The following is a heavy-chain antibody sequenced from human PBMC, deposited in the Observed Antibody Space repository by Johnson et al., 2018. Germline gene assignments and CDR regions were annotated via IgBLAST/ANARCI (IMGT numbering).Heavy chain of an antibody. Sequence: VQLVESGGGLVQPGESLKLSCAASGFTFSGSAMHWVRQASGKGLEWVGRIRSKANTYATSYAAAVNGRFTISRDDSKNMAYLQKNNLKTEDTAVYYCARVWGYYYYGMDVWGQGTTVTVSS. CDR1: GFTFSGSA. V-gene: IGHV3-73*01. D-gene: IGHD3-16*01. CDR2: IRSKANTYAT. CDR3: ARVWGYYYYGMDV. J-gene: IGHJ6*02.